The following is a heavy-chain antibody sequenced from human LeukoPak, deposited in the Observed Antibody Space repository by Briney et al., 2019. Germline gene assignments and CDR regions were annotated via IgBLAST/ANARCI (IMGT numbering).Heavy chain of an antibody. CDR1: GGSIISYY. V-gene: IGHV4-59*01. CDR2: FYNSGST. CDR3: ARGLGPIAMFDP. J-gene: IGHJ5*02. Sequence: PSAALSLPCSVAGGSIISYYWSWIRQPPGKGLEGTGYFYNSGSTNYNHALQRRVTISVDRAKNKFSVQLSAVTGADTAVYYCARGLGPIAMFDPWGQGTLVTVSS. D-gene: IGHD6-6*01.